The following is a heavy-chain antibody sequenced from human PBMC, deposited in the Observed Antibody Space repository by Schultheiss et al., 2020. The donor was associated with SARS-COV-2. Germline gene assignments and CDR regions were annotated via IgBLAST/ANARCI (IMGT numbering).Heavy chain of an antibody. V-gene: IGHV1-69*06. J-gene: IGHJ3*02. CDR2: IIPIFGTA. CDR1: GGTFSSYV. CDR3: ARDYGDYPDTFDI. Sequence: SVKVSCKASGGTFSSYVISWVRQAPGQGLEWMGGIIPIFGTANYAQNFQGRVTIIADKSTNTAYMELRNLRSDDTAVYYCARDYGDYPDTFDIWGQGTMVTVSS. D-gene: IGHD4-17*01.